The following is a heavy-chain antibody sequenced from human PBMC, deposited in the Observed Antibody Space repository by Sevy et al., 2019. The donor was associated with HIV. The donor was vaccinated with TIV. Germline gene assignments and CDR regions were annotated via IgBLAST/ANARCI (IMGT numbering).Heavy chain of an antibody. J-gene: IGHJ5*02. CDR2: INTDTGNP. CDR1: GYNFRKYT. CDR3: ARGAYYCSGYNYFDP. Sequence: ASVKVSCKASGYNFRKYTMNWVRQAPGQGLEWMGWINTDTGNPTYAQGFTGRFVFSLDTSARTTYLQITSLKAEDTAVYYCARGAYYCSGYNYFDPWGQGTLVTVSS. D-gene: IGHD3-10*01. V-gene: IGHV7-4-1*02.